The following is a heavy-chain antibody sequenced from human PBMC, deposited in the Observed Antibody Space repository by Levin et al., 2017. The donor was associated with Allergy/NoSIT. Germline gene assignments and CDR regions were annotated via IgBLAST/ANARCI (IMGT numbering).Heavy chain of an antibody. Sequence: SQTLSLTCTVSGGSISSYYWSWIRQPPGKGLEWIGYIYYSGSTNYNPSLKSRVTISVDTSKNQFSLKLSSVTAADTAVYYCARHPPMVRGVIEDYWGQGTLVTVSS. CDR3: ARHPPMVRGVIEDY. CDR1: GGSISSYY. CDR2: IYYSGST. J-gene: IGHJ4*02. D-gene: IGHD3-10*01. V-gene: IGHV4-59*08.